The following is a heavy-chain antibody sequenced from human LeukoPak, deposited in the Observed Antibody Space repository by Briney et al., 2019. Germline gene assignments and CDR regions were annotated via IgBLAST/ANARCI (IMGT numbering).Heavy chain of an antibody. CDR1: GFTFSTYG. CDR3: ARDLHSSGWYYYYYGMDV. Sequence: GGSLRLSCAASGFTFSTYGMLWVRQAPGKGLEWVAVIWHDGSNKYYADSVKGRFTISRDNSKNTLYLQMNSLRAEDTAVYYCARDLHSSGWYYYYYGMDVWGQGTTVTVSS. CDR2: IWHDGSNK. V-gene: IGHV3-33*01. D-gene: IGHD6-19*01. J-gene: IGHJ6*02.